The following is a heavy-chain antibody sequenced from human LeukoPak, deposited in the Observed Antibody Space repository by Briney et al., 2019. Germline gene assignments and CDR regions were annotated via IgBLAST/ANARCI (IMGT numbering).Heavy chain of an antibody. J-gene: IGHJ5*02. CDR2: INPNSGVT. V-gene: IGHV1-2*02. CDR3: AKDAS. CDR1: GDTFTGYY. Sequence: ASVKVSCKPSGDTFTGYYMHWGRQAPGQGRGWRGWINPNSGVTNYSQKLQGRGTMTRDTSITTASMELSRLRSDDPAVYYCAKDASWGQGNLVTVSS.